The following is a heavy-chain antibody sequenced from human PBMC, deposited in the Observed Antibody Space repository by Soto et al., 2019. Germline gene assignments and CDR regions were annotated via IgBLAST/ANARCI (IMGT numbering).Heavy chain of an antibody. Sequence: PGGSLRLSCAASGFTFSSYAMSWVRQAPGKGLEWVSAISGSGGSTYYADSVTGRFTISRDNSKNTLYLQMNSLRAEDTAVYYRAKVHGDYFDYWGQGTLVTVSS. CDR3: AKVHGDYFDY. CDR1: GFTFSSYA. V-gene: IGHV3-23*01. J-gene: IGHJ4*02. D-gene: IGHD4-17*01. CDR2: ISGSGGST.